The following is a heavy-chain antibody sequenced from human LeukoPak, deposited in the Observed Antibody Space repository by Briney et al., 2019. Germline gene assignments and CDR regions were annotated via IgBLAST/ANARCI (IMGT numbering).Heavy chain of an antibody. CDR2: ISYDGSNK. D-gene: IGHD4-17*01. J-gene: IGHJ6*03. Sequence: GRSLRLSCAASGFTFSSYGMHWVRQAPGKGLEWVAVISYDGSNKYYADSVKGRFTISRDNSKNTLYLQMNSLRAEDTAVYYCARVGDYGDLTPYYYYYYMDVWGKGTTVTVSS. CDR3: ARVGDYGDLTPYYYYYYMDV. V-gene: IGHV3-30*03. CDR1: GFTFSSYG.